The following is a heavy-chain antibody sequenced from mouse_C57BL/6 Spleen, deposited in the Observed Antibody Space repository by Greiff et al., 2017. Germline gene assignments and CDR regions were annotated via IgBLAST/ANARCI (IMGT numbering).Heavy chain of an antibody. V-gene: IGHV5-6*02. CDR2: ISSGGSYT. CDR1: GFTFSSYG. CDR3: ARHGYYCSSYLYFDY. J-gene: IGHJ2*01. Sequence: DVKLVESGGDLVKPGGSLKLSCAASGFTFSSYGMSWVRQTPDKRLEWVATISSGGSYTYYPDSVKGRFTISRDNAKNTLYLQMSSLKSDDTTMYYCARHGYYCSSYLYFDYWGQGTTLTVSS. D-gene: IGHD1-1*01.